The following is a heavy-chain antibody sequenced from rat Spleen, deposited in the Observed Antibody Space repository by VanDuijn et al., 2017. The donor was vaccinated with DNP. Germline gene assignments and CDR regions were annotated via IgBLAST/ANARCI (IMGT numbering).Heavy chain of an antibody. J-gene: IGHJ2*01. CDR3: TRGSGD. CDR1: GFTFSDYA. V-gene: IGHV5-17*01. CDR2: IIYDGSAT. D-gene: IGHD1-1*01. Sequence: EVQLVVSGGGLVQPGNSLKLSCAASGFTFSDYAMTWVRQSPKKGLEWVGTIIYDGSATFYRDSLKGRFTISRDNAKSTLYLQMNSLRSEDTATYYCTRGSGDWGQGVMVTVSS.